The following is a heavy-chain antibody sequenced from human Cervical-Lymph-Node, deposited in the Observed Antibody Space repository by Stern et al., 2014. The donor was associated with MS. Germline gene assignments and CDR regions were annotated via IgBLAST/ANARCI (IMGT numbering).Heavy chain of an antibody. CDR3: ARGYTTSSGRPDY. CDR1: GGSTSSYY. Sequence: VQLVESGPGLVKPSETLSLTCTVSGGSTSSYYWSWIRQPPGKGLEWIGYISSSGGTKYTPSLKSRVTISVATSQNQFSLNLHSVTAADTAVYYCARGYTTSSGRPDYWGQGTLVTVSS. CDR2: ISSSGGT. V-gene: IGHV4-59*08. D-gene: IGHD6-6*01. J-gene: IGHJ4*02.